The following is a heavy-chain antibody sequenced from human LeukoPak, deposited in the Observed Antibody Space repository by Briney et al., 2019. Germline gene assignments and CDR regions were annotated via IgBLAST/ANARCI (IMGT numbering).Heavy chain of an antibody. CDR3: AKSSREWELLDAFDI. D-gene: IGHD1-26*01. J-gene: IGHJ3*02. CDR1: GFTFSNYG. CDR2: ISGSGVRT. Sequence: GSLRLSCAASGFTFSNYGMSWVRQAPGKGLEWVSGISGSGVRTDYADSVKGRFTISRDNAKNTLYLQMNSLRAEDTAVYYCAKSSREWELLDAFDIWGQGTMVTVST. V-gene: IGHV3-23*01.